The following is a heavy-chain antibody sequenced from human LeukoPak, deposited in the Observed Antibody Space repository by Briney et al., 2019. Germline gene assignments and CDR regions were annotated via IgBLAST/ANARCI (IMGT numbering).Heavy chain of an antibody. Sequence: GGSLRLSCAASGFTFSSYSMNWVRQAPGKGLEWVSYISSSGSTIYYADSVKGRFTISRDNAKNSLYLQMNSLRAEDTAVYYCARASGKVDWFDPWGQGTLVTVSS. CDR1: GFTFSSYS. CDR3: ARASGKVDWFDP. D-gene: IGHD3-10*01. CDR2: ISSSGSTI. J-gene: IGHJ5*02. V-gene: IGHV3-48*01.